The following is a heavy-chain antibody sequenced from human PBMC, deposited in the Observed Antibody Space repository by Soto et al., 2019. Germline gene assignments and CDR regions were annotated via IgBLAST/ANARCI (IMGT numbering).Heavy chain of an antibody. CDR2: INGDGSST. D-gene: IGHD3-10*01. CDR3: ARGARGFYYFDS. CDR1: GFIYSNYW. J-gene: IGHJ4*02. V-gene: IGHV3-74*01. Sequence: EVQLVESGGGLVQPGGSLRLSCAASGFIYSNYWMHWVRQVPGKGLVWVTRINGDGSSTNYADSVKGRFTISRDNAKNTVYLHMNTLRAEDAAVYYCARGARGFYYFDSWGQGILVTVSS.